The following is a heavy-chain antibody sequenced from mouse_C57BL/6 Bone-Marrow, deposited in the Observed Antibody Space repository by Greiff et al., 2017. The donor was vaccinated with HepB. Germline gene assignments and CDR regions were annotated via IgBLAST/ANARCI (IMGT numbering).Heavy chain of an antibody. V-gene: IGHV1-82*01. CDR3: ARTDGSSSWFAY. CDR1: GYAFSSSW. Sequence: VQRVESGPELVKPGASVKISCKASGYAFSSSWMNWVKQRPGKGLEWIGRIYPGDGDTNYNGKFKGKATLTADKSSSTAYMQLSSLTSEDSAVYFCARTDGSSSWFAYWGQGTLVTVSA. CDR2: IYPGDGDT. J-gene: IGHJ3*01. D-gene: IGHD1-1*01.